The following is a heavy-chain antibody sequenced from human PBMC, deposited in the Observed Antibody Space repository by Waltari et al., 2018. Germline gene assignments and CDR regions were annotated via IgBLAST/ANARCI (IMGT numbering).Heavy chain of an antibody. CDR3: AKLMDDYGYHTYGLDS. CDR2: IDSGGGST. V-gene: IGHV3-23*04. D-gene: IGHD3-16*01. J-gene: IGHJ4*03. Sequence: EVQLVESGGGLAKPGGSLRLSCAASGFTFSSYWMNWVRQAPGKGLEWVSAIDSGGGSTYYSDSVKGRFTVSRENSKKTLSLQMNSLRAEDTAVYYCAKLMDDYGYHTYGLDSWGQGVVVTVSS. CDR1: GFTFSSYW.